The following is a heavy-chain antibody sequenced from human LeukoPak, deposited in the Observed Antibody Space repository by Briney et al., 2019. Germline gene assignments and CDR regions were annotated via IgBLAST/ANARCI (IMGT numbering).Heavy chain of an antibody. CDR1: GFTFSTYW. CDR2: IKPDGSQQ. J-gene: IGHJ4*02. Sequence: PGGSLRLSCAASGFTFSTYWMSWVRQAPGKGLEWVANIKPDGSQQYYVDSMKGRFTISRDNAKNSLYLQMNGLRTEDTAVYYCARHGPSYYFDYWGQGTLVTVSS. CDR3: ARHGPSYYFDY. D-gene: IGHD3-16*01. V-gene: IGHV3-7*03.